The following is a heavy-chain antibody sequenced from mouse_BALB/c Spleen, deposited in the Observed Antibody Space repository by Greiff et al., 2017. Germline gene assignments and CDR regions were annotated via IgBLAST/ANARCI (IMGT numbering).Heavy chain of an antibody. Sequence: DVKLVESGGGLVQPGGSRKLSCAASGFTFSSFGMHWVRQAPEKGLEWVAYISSGSSTIYYADTVKGRFTISRDNPKNTLFLQMTSLRSEDTAMYYCARSGGYDEFDYWGQGTTLTVSS. V-gene: IGHV5-17*02. CDR1: GFTFSSFG. J-gene: IGHJ2*01. CDR2: ISSGSSTI. D-gene: IGHD2-2*01. CDR3: ARSGGYDEFDY.